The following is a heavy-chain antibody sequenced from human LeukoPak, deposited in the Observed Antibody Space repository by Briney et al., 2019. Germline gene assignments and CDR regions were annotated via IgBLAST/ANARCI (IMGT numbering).Heavy chain of an antibody. V-gene: IGHV4-59*08. Sequence: SETLSLTCTVSGGSISDNYWRWIRQPPGKGLEWIGYAYSSGHTNYNSSLKSRVTMSLDTSKSQFSLRLSSVTAADTALYFCARHPFATPFDYWGPGTLVTVSS. CDR2: AYSSGHT. D-gene: IGHD2-15*01. J-gene: IGHJ4*02. CDR3: ARHPFATPFDY. CDR1: GGSISDNY.